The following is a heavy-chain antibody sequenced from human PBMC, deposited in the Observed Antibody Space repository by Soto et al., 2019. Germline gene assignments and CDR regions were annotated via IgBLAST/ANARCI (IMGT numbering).Heavy chain of an antibody. CDR1: GFSLSTSGVG. CDR2: IYWDDDK. D-gene: IGHD2-2*01. V-gene: IGHV2-5*02. J-gene: IGHJ4*02. CDR3: ARKFCGSSSCPYYFDY. Sequence: QITLKESGPTLVKPTQTLTLTCTFSGFSLSTSGVGVGWIRQPPGKALEWLALIYWDDDKRYSPSLKKRLIITKDTSKTQVVLTMTNMDPVDTGTYYCARKFCGSSSCPYYFDYWGQGTLVTVSS.